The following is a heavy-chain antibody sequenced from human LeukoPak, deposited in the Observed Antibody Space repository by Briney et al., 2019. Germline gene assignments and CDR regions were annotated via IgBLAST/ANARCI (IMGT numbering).Heavy chain of an antibody. CDR2: ISSSSSYI. CDR3: ARKPGTGRYYYYMDV. V-gene: IGHV3-21*01. CDR1: GFTFSSYS. D-gene: IGHD1-7*01. Sequence: AGGSLRLSCAASGFTFSSYSMNWVRQAPGKGLEWVSSISSSSSYIYYADSVKGRFTISRDNAKNSLYLQMNSLRAEDTAVYYCARKPGTGRYYYYMDVWGKGTTVTVSS. J-gene: IGHJ6*03.